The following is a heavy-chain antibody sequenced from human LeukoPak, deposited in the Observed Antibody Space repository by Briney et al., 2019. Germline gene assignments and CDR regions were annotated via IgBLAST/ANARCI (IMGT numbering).Heavy chain of an antibody. CDR1: GFTVSSNS. D-gene: IGHD5-18*01. V-gene: IGHV3-53*01. CDR3: AKILKAGYSYGYAFDY. Sequence: GGSLRLSCTVSGFTVSSNSMSWVRQAPGKGLEWVSFIYSDNTHYSDSVKGRFTISRDNSKNTLYLQMNSLRAEDTAVYYCAKILKAGYSYGYAFDYWGQGTLVTVSS. J-gene: IGHJ4*02. CDR2: IYSDNT.